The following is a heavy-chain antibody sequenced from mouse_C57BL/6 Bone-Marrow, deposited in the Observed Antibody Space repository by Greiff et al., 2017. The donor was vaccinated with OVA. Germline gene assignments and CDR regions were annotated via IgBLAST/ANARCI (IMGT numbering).Heavy chain of an antibody. Sequence: QVQLQQPGAELVRPGTSVKLSCKASGYTFTSYWMHWVKQRPGQGLEWIGVIDPSDSYTNYNQKFKGKATLTVDTSSSTAYMQLSSLTSEDSAVCYCARHPDYYGSRYFDGWGTGTTVTVSA. V-gene: IGHV1-59*01. J-gene: IGHJ1*03. CDR1: GYTFTSYW. CDR2: IDPSDSYT. CDR3: ARHPDYYGSRYFDG. D-gene: IGHD1-1*01.